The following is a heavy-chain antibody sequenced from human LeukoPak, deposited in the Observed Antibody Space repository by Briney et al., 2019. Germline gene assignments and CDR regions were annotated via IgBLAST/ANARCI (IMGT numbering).Heavy chain of an antibody. CDR1: GGSISSSSYY. J-gene: IGHJ4*02. V-gene: IGHV4-39*07. Sequence: SETLSLTCTVSGGSISSSSYYWGWIRQPPGKGLEWIGEINHSGSTNYNPSLKSRVTISVDTSKNQFSLKLSSVTAADTAVYYCARINSPYYYGSGSYKYWGQGTLVTVSS. CDR2: INHSGST. CDR3: ARINSPYYYGSGSYKY. D-gene: IGHD3-10*01.